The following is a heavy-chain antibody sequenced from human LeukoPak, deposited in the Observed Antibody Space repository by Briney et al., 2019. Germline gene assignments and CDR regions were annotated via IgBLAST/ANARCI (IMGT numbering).Heavy chain of an antibody. V-gene: IGHV4-4*07. CDR2: IYTSGTT. D-gene: IGHD1-26*01. CDR1: GGSFSSHY. Sequence: SETLSLTCTVSGGSFSSHYWTWIRQSAGEGLEWLGRIYTSGTTHFNPSFESRLSMFVDTSKAQFSLKLTSVTAADTAVYYCARGSPSGASFFSFWGQGTLVTVSS. CDR3: ARGSPSGASFFSF. J-gene: IGHJ4*02.